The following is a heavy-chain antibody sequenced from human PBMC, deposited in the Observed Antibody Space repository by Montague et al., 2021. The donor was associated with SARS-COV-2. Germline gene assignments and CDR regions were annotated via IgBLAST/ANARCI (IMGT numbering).Heavy chain of an antibody. CDR1: TEAFNGYY. V-gene: IGHV4-34*01. CDR3: ASHPVWQQLIT. Sequence: SETLSLTCAVYTEAFNGYYWTWIRQPPGKGLEWIGDVSHPGSAKYNPSLKGRVSISVNTWRKQVSLRLTSVTAADTAMYYCASHPVWQQLITWGQGTLVSVSP. CDR2: VSHPGSA. D-gene: IGHD6-13*01. J-gene: IGHJ5*02.